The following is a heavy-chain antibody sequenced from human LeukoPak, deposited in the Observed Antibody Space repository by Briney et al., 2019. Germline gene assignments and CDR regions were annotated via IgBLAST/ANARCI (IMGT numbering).Heavy chain of an antibody. D-gene: IGHD6-19*01. CDR2: IYYSGST. CDR1: GGSISSSSHY. CDR3: ARDSSGWFDY. J-gene: IGHJ4*02. V-gene: IGHV4-39*07. Sequence: PSETLSLTCTVSGGSISSSSHYWGWIRQPPGKGLEWIGSIYYSGSTYYNPSLKSRVTISVDTSKNQFSLKLSSVTAADTAVYYCARDSSGWFDYWGQGTLVTVSS.